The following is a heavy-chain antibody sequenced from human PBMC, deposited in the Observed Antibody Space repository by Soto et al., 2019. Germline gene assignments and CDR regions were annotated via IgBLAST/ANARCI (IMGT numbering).Heavy chain of an antibody. D-gene: IGHD6-13*01. Sequence: SETLSLTCTVSGGSISSSSYYWGWIRQPPGKGLEWIGSIYYSGSTYYNPSLKSRVTISVDTSKNQFSLKLSSVTAADTAVYYCARSQQLGYFDYWGQGTLVTVSS. CDR2: IYYSGST. J-gene: IGHJ4*02. CDR1: GGSISSSSYY. CDR3: ARSQQLGYFDY. V-gene: IGHV4-39*01.